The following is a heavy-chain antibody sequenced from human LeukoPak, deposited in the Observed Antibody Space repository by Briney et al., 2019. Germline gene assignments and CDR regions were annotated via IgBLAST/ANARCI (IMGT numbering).Heavy chain of an antibody. D-gene: IGHD3/OR15-3a*01. Sequence: GGSLRLSCAVSGFTFRGAAMTWVRQAPGKGLEWVSLISSSGNNAYYADSVKGRFTISRDNAKSSLYLQMNSLRVEDTAVYYCARDRRYYEFFEYWGQGTLVTVSS. V-gene: IGHV3-21*01. CDR1: GFTFRGAA. J-gene: IGHJ4*02. CDR2: ISSSGNNA. CDR3: ARDRRYYEFFEY.